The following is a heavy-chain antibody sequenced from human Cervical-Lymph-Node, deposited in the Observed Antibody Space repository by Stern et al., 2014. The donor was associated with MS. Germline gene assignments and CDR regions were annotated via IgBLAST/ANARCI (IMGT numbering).Heavy chain of an antibody. Sequence: MQLVESGAEVKEPGSSVRVSCKASGGSFSTQAINWVRQAPGQGLEWVGGIIPIFGTPNYAQKVQDRVTITADESTSTAYMDLSSLRSEDTAVYYCATPSTVIVGGMDVWGQGTTVTVSS. CDR3: ATPSTVIVGGMDV. CDR1: GGSFSTQA. CDR2: IIPIFGTP. V-gene: IGHV1-69*01. J-gene: IGHJ6*02. D-gene: IGHD4-17*01.